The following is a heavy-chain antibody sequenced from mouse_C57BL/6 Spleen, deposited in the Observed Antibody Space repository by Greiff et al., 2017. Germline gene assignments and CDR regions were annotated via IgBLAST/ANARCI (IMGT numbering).Heavy chain of an antibody. CDR3: ARNSKLAMDY. Sequence: EVKLVESGGGLVKPGGSLKLSCAASGFTFSDYGMHWVRQAPEKGLEWVAYISSGSSTIYYADTVKGRFTISRDNAKNTLFLQMTSLRSEDTAMYYCARNSKLAMDYWGQGTSVTVSS. J-gene: IGHJ4*01. CDR1: GFTFSDYG. D-gene: IGHD2-5*01. CDR2: ISSGSSTI. V-gene: IGHV5-17*01.